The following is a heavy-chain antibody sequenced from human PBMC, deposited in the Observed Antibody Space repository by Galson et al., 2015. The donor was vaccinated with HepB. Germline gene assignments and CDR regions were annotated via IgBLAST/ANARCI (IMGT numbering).Heavy chain of an antibody. CDR1: GFTFSSYA. V-gene: IGHV3-30-3*01. CDR2: ISYDGSNK. CDR3: ARDGTTGVFSQDYYYYGMDV. D-gene: IGHD4-11*01. Sequence: SLRLSCAASGFTFSSYAMHWVRQAPGKGLEWVAVISYDGSNKHYADSVKGRLTISRDNSKNTLYLQMNSLRAEDTAVYYCARDGTTGVFSQDYYYYGMDVWGQGTTVTVSS. J-gene: IGHJ6*02.